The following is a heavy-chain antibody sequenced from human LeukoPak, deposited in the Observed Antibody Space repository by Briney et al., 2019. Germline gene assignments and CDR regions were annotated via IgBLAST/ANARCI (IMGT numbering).Heavy chain of an antibody. Sequence: PGGSLRLSCAASGFTFSSYGMHWVRQAPGKGLEWVAVIWFDGGNKYYADSVKGRFTISRDNAQNTLYLQMNSLRAGDTAVYYCARAVTGELDYWGQGTLVTVSS. J-gene: IGHJ4*02. D-gene: IGHD3-10*01. CDR2: IWFDGGNK. CDR3: ARAVTGELDY. CDR1: GFTFSSYG. V-gene: IGHV3-33*01.